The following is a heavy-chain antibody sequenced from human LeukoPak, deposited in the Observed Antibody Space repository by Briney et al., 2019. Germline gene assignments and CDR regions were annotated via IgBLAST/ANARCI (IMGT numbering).Heavy chain of an antibody. CDR2: ISSSSSYI. D-gene: IGHD3-22*01. CDR3: ARSRLDYYDSSGIPGYMDV. Sequence: GGSLRLSCAASGFTFSSYSMNWVRQAPGKGLEWVSSISSSSSYIYYADSVKGRFTISRDNSKNTLYLQMNSLRAEDTAVYYCARSRLDYYDSSGIPGYMDVWGKGTTVTVSS. J-gene: IGHJ6*03. CDR1: GFTFSSYS. V-gene: IGHV3-21*01.